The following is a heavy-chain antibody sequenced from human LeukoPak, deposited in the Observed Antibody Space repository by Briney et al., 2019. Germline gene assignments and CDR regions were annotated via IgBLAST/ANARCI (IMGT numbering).Heavy chain of an antibody. Sequence: SETLSLTCTVSGGSISNYYWNWIRQPAGKGQEWIGRISSAGSTNHNPSLQSRVTMPVDTPRNQFSLKLDSVTAADTAVYYCARTRGTYGDSFYDYWGQGTLVTVSS. CDR1: GGSISNYY. CDR2: ISSAGST. D-gene: IGHD2-21*02. V-gene: IGHV4-4*07. CDR3: ARTRGTYGDSFYDY. J-gene: IGHJ4*02.